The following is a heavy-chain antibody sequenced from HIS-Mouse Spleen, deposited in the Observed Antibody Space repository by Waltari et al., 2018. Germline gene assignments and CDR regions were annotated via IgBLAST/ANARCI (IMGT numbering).Heavy chain of an antibody. CDR2: INHSGST. CDR1: GGSFSGYY. J-gene: IGHJ4*02. V-gene: IGHV4-34*01. CDR3: ARVRVYSGSYFDY. D-gene: IGHD1-26*01. Sequence: QVQLQQWGAGLLKPSETLSLTCAVYGGSFSGYYWSWIRQPPGKGLEWIGEINHSGSTNYNPSLKSRVTISVDTSKNQFSLKLSSVTAADTAVYYCARVRVYSGSYFDYWGQGTLVTVSS.